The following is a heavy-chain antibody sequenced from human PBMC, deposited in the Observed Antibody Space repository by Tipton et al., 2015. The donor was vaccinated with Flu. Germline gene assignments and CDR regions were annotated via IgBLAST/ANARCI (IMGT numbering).Heavy chain of an antibody. CDR1: SFTFSDNW. Sequence: SLRLSCTVSSFTFSDNWMDWARQAPGKGLEWVANINQGGSQRYYVDSVKGRFTISRDNAKRSLYLQLDSLRAEDTGVYYCSISLNSWGQGTLVTVSS. V-gene: IGHV3-7*01. CDR2: INQGGSQR. J-gene: IGHJ5*02. CDR3: SISLNS.